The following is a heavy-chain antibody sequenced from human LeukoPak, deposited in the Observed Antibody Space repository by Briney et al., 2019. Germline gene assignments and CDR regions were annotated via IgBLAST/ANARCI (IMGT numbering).Heavy chain of an antibody. V-gene: IGHV3-9*01. CDR2: ISWNSGST. CDR3: AKDISQCSGGSCYYFDS. D-gene: IGHD2-15*01. Sequence: GGSLRLSCAASGFTFSSYGMHWVRQAPGKGLEWVSGISWNSGSTGYADSVKGRFIISRDNAKNSLYLQMNSLRAEDTALYYCAKDISQCSGGSCYYFDSWGQGTLVTVSS. J-gene: IGHJ4*02. CDR1: GFTFSSYG.